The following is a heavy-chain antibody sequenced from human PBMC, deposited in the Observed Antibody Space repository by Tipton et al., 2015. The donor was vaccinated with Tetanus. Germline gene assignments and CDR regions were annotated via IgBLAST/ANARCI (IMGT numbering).Heavy chain of an antibody. J-gene: IGHJ5*02. Sequence: TLSLTCTVSGGSISSYYWSWIRQPPGKGLEWIGYTYYSGSTNYNPSLKSRVTISVDTSKNQFSLKLSSVTAADTAVYYCARDANWFDPWGQGTLVTVSS. CDR2: TYYSGST. V-gene: IGHV4-59*01. CDR1: GGSISSYY. CDR3: ARDANWFDP.